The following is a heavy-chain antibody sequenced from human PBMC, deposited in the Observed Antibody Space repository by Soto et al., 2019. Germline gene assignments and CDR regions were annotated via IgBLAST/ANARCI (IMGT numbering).Heavy chain of an antibody. Sequence: ASVKVSCKASGYIFTGYHIHWVRQAPGRGLEWMGWINPNSGDTEYAQNFQGRVTMTRDTSFNLVYMEMSGLISDDTAVYYCAKDARGSRGFDEMDIWGQGTTVTVSS. J-gene: IGHJ6*01. D-gene: IGHD3-9*01. CDR1: GYIFTGYH. CDR3: AKDARGSRGFDEMDI. CDR2: INPNSGDT. V-gene: IGHV1-2*02.